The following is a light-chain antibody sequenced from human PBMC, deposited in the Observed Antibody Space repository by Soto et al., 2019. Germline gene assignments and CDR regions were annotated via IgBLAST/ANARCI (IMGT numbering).Light chain of an antibody. CDR1: QSIDNR. CDR2: DVS. CDR3: QQYYTLYT. V-gene: IGKV3-15*01. J-gene: IGKJ2*01. Sequence: EIVMTQSPATLSVSPGERVTLSCRASQSIDNRLAWYQHKPGQAPRVLMYDVSTRATGIPARFSGSGSETDFTLTISTLQTEDFAVYYCQQYYTLYTFGQGTKLEV.